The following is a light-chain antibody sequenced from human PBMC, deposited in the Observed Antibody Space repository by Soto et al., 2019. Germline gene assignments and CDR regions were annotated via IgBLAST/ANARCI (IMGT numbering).Light chain of an antibody. Sequence: EIVMTQSPATLSVSPGERASLSCRASQSISSNLAWYQQRPGQAPRLLIYDASTRANGIPARFSGSGSGTQFTLTITGLQSEDFAVSYCQQYNNWPLYTFGQGTKLEIK. CDR3: QQYNNWPLYT. J-gene: IGKJ2*01. V-gene: IGKV3-15*01. CDR2: DAS. CDR1: QSISSN.